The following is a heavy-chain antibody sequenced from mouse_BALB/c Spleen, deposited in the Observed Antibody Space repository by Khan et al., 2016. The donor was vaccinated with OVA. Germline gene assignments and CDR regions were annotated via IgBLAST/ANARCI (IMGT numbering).Heavy chain of an antibody. CDR3: ARDGYYFDY. V-gene: IGHV2-9*02. CDR1: GFSLTTFG. CDR2: IWADGTT. J-gene: IGHJ2*01. D-gene: IGHD2-2*01. Sequence: QVQLKQSGPGLVAPSQSLSITCTVSGFSLTTFGVYWVRQPPGKGLEWLGVIWADGTTNYNSALMSRLSISKDNSKSQVFLKMNSLQTDDTAIYYCARDGYYFDYWGQGTTLTVSS.